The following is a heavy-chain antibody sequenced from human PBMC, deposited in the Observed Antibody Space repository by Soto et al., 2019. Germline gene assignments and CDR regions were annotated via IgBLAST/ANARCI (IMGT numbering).Heavy chain of an antibody. CDR1: GYTFTSYG. D-gene: IGHD1-26*01. Sequence: QVQLVQSGAEVKKPGASVKVSCKASGYTFTSYGISCVRQAPGQGLEWMGWISAYNGKTNYAQKLQGRVTMTTATSTSTAYMELRRLRSDDTAVYYCARDKGWAPTDYWGQGTLVTVSS. CDR3: ARDKGWAPTDY. J-gene: IGHJ4*02. CDR2: ISAYNGKT. V-gene: IGHV1-18*01.